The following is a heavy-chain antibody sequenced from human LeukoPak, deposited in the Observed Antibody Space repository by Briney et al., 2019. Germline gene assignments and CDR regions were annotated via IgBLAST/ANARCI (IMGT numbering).Heavy chain of an antibody. CDR1: GFTFSSYE. Sequence: PGGSLRLSCAASGFTFSSYEMNWVRQAPGKGLEWVSYISSSGSTIYYADSVRGRFTISRDNAKNSLYLQMNSLRAEDTALYYCAKDVTPAIVATIDWGQGTLVTVSS. V-gene: IGHV3-48*03. CDR3: AKDVTPAIVATID. CDR2: ISSSGSTI. J-gene: IGHJ4*02. D-gene: IGHD5-12*01.